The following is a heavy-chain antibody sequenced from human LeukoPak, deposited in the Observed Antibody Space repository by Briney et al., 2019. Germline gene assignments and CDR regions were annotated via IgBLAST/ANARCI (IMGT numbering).Heavy chain of an antibody. CDR1: GFTFSSYG. CDR3: AKDVSYHDSSVHRHFDY. D-gene: IGHD3-22*01. CDR2: IRYDGSNK. J-gene: IGHJ4*02. V-gene: IGHV3-30*02. Sequence: AGGSLRLSCAASGFTFSSYGMHWVRQAPGKGLEWVAFIRYDGSNKYYADSVKGRFTISRDNSKNTLYLQMNSLRAEDTAVYYCAKDVSYHDSSVHRHFDYWGQGTLVTVSS.